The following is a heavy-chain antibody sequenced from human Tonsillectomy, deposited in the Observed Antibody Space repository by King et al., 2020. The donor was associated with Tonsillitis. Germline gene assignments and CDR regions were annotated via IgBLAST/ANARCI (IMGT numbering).Heavy chain of an antibody. Sequence: QLAQSGAEVKKPGESLKISCQSSGYNFTNYWIGWVRQMPGKGLEWMGTFYPTDSETRYSPSFQGQVTISADKSISTAFLQWRSLKASDTAMYYCATRGGYYDREFWGQGTLVTVSS. D-gene: IGHD3-22*01. J-gene: IGHJ4*02. CDR1: GYNFTNYW. CDR3: ATRGGYYDREF. V-gene: IGHV5-51*03. CDR2: FYPTDSET.